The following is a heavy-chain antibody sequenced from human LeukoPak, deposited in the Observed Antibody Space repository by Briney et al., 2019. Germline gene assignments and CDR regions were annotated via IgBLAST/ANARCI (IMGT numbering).Heavy chain of an antibody. D-gene: IGHD3-10*01. V-gene: IGHV4-59*01. CDR3: VRDSAYYYGSGSYPDYYFDY. CDR1: GGSISNYY. J-gene: IGHJ4*02. CDR2: IYYVGTT. Sequence: SETLSLTCTVSGGSISNYYWSWIRQPPGKGLEWIGYIYYVGTTNYNPSLKSRVTISVDTSKNQFSLKLSSVTAADTAVYYCVRDSAYYYGSGSYPDYYFDYWGQGTLVTVSS.